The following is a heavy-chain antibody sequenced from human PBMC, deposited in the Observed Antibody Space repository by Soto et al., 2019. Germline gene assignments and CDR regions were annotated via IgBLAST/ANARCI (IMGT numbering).Heavy chain of an antibody. CDR2: ISSSGSTI. D-gene: IGHD1-26*01. J-gene: IGHJ3*02. V-gene: IGHV3-48*03. Sequence: GGSLRLSCAASGFTFSSYEMNWVRQAPGKGLEWVSYISSSGSTIYYADSVKGRFTISSDNAKNSLYLQMNSLRAEDTAVYYCASVPGASQTFDIWGQGTMVTVSS. CDR3: ASVPGASQTFDI. CDR1: GFTFSSYE.